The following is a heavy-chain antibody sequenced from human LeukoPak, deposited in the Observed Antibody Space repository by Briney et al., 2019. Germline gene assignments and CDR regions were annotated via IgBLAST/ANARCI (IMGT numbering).Heavy chain of an antibody. CDR1: GYSISSGYY. V-gene: IGHV4-38-2*02. CDR3: ARDRAVAGMGGDY. J-gene: IGHJ4*02. Sequence: SETLSLTCTVSGYSISSGYYWGWIRQPPGKGLEWIGSIYHSGSTYYNPSLKSRVTISVDTSKNQFSLKLSSVTAEDTAVYYCARDRAVAGMGGDYWGQGTLVTVSS. CDR2: IYHSGST. D-gene: IGHD6-19*01.